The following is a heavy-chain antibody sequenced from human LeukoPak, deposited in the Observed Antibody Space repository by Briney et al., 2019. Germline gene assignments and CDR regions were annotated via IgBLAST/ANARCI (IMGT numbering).Heavy chain of an antibody. CDR1: GFTFSNYA. Sequence: PGGSLRLSCAVSGFTFSNYAMSWVRQAPGKGLEWVSAIGGSGGYTFYADSVKGRFTISRDNSKNTLYLQMNSLRAEDTAVYYCAKSSSARFYYFDYWGQGTLVTVSS. D-gene: IGHD6-13*01. CDR2: IGGSGGYT. J-gene: IGHJ4*02. CDR3: AKSSSARFYYFDY. V-gene: IGHV3-23*01.